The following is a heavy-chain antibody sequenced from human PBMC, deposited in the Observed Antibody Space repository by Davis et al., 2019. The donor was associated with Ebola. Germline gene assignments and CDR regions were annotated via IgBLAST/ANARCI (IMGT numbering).Heavy chain of an antibody. D-gene: IGHD6-13*01. Sequence: GGSLRLSCAASGFTFSSYAMHWVRQAPGKGLEWVAVISYDGSNKYYADSVKGRFTISRDNSKNTLYLQMNSLRAEDTAVYYCARDPYWSSSWYVMGDDYWGQGTLVTVSS. J-gene: IGHJ4*02. CDR1: GFTFSSYA. CDR2: ISYDGSNK. V-gene: IGHV3-30-3*01. CDR3: ARDPYWSSSWYVMGDDY.